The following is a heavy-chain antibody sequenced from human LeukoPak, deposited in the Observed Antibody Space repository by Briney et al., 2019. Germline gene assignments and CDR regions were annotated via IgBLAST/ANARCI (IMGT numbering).Heavy chain of an antibody. Sequence: SVKVFCKASGGTFSSYAISWVRQAPGQGLEWMGGIIPIFGTANYAQKFQGRVTITTDESTSTAYMELSSLRSEDTAVYYCAKDLGCSGGSCYSSGYWGQGTLVTVSS. D-gene: IGHD2-15*01. CDR2: IIPIFGTA. J-gene: IGHJ4*02. V-gene: IGHV1-69*05. CDR3: AKDLGCSGGSCYSSGY. CDR1: GGTFSSYA.